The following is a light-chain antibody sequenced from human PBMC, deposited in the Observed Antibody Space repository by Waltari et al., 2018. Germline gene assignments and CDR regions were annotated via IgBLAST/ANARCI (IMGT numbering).Light chain of an antibody. J-gene: IGKJ4*01. CDR1: QTNREY. Sequence: DIEMTQSPSSLSASVGESVPITCRASQTNREYLKWYQQKPGNAPQLLIYGASSLQSGVPARFSGSGYGTEFTFSITSLQPEDSATNYCQQSYTYGGGTKVEIK. CDR3: QQSYT. V-gene: IGKV1-39*01. CDR2: GAS.